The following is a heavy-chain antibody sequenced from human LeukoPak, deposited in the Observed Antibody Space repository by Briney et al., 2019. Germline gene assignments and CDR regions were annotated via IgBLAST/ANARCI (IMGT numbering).Heavy chain of an antibody. J-gene: IGHJ3*02. V-gene: IGHV4-59*01. Sequence: SETLSLTCTVSGGSISSYYWTWNRQPPGKGLEWIGYIYYSGSTNYNPSLKSRVTISVDTSKNQFSLKLSSVTAADTAVYYCAREVGVRYFDLADAFDIWGQGTMVTASS. CDR2: IYYSGST. CDR3: AREVGVRYFDLADAFDI. D-gene: IGHD3-9*01. CDR1: GGSISSYY.